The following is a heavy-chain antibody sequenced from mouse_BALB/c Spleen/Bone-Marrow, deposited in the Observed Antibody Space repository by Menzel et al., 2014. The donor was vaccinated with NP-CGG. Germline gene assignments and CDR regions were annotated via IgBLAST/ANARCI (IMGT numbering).Heavy chain of an antibody. V-gene: IGHV1S22*01. J-gene: IGHJ3*01. Sequence: LQQPGSELVRPGASAKLSCKASGYTFTSYLIHWVKQRPGQGLEWIGNIYPGSGSTNYDEKFKSKATLTVDTSSSTAYMQLSSLTSEDSAVYYCTRTYGNYPAWFAYWGQGTLVTVSA. D-gene: IGHD2-1*01. CDR1: GYTFTSYL. CDR2: IYPGSGST. CDR3: TRTYGNYPAWFAY.